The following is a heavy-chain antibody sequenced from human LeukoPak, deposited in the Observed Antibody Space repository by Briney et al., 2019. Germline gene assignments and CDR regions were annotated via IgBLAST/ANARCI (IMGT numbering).Heavy chain of an antibody. CDR2: ISYDGSNK. CDR1: GFTFSSYG. D-gene: IGHD5-18*01. V-gene: IGHV3-30*18. Sequence: GGSLRLSCAASGFTFSSYGTHWVRQAPGKGLEWVAVISYDGSNKYYADSVKGRFTISRDNSKNTVNLQMNRLRVEDTAIYYCAKDWIQFNRVFDCFDSWGQGTLVTVSS. CDR3: AKDWIQFNRVFDCFDS. J-gene: IGHJ4*02.